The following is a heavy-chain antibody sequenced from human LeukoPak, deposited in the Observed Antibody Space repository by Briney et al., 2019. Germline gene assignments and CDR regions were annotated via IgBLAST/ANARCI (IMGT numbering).Heavy chain of an antibody. V-gene: IGHV4-34*01. CDR1: GGSFSGYY. D-gene: IGHD3-10*01. CDR2: INHSGST. J-gene: IGHJ5*02. CDR3: ARGRFGQGFDP. Sequence: SETLSLTCAVYGGSFSGYYWSWIRQPPGKGLEWIGEINHSGSTNYNPSLKSRVTISVDTSKNQFSLKLSSVTAADTAVYYCARGRFGQGFDPWGQGTLVTVSP.